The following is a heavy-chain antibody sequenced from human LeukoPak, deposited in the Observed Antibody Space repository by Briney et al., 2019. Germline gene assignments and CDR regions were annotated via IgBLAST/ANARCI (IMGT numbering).Heavy chain of an antibody. V-gene: IGHV4-39*07. Sequence: SETLSLTCSVSSGAINSGNFFWAWIRQPPGKGLEWIGSVYYSGTTYYNPSLRSRLTISVDTSQSQFSLNLSSVTAADTAVYYRAREATHWYFDLWGRGTLVTVSS. CDR1: SGAINSGNFF. J-gene: IGHJ2*01. D-gene: IGHD2-15*01. CDR2: VYYSGTT. CDR3: AREATHWYFDL.